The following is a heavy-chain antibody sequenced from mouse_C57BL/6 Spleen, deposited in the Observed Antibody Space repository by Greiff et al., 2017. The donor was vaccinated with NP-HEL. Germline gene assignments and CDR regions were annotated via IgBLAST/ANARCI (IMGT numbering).Heavy chain of an antibody. Sequence: EVQLQQSGPELVKPGASVKISCKASGYSFTGYYMNWVKQSPEKSLEWIGEINPSTGGTTYNQKFKAKATLTVDKSSSTAYMQLKSLTSEDSAVYDCAREDYYGSNYFDYWGQGTTLTVSS. D-gene: IGHD1-1*01. CDR3: AREDYYGSNYFDY. CDR1: GYSFTGYY. CDR2: INPSTGGT. J-gene: IGHJ2*01. V-gene: IGHV1-42*01.